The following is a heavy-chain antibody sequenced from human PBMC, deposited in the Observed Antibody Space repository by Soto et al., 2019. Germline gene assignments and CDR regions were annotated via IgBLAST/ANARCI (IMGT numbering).Heavy chain of an antibody. J-gene: IGHJ6*03. CDR3: AKPHCSSTSCYLDYYYYYMDV. CDR1: GFPFSSYA. Sequence: EVQLLESGGGLVQPGGSLRLSCAASGFPFSSYAMSWVRQAPGKGLEWVSAISGSGGSTYYADSVKGRFTISRDNSKNTLYLQMNSLRAEDTAVYYCAKPHCSSTSCYLDYYYYYMDVWGKGTTVTVSS. D-gene: IGHD2-2*01. V-gene: IGHV3-23*01. CDR2: ISGSGGST.